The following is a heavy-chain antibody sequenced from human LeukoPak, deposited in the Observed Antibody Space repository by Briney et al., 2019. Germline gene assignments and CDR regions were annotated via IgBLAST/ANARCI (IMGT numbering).Heavy chain of an antibody. CDR1: GYTFTSYY. CDR3: ATETTGTTVGY. Sequence: ASVKVSCKASGYTFTSYYMHWVRQAPGQGLEWMGIIDPSGGSTRYPQKFQGRVTMTEDTSTDTAYMELSSLRSEDTAVYYCATETTGTTVGYWGQGTLVTVSS. CDR2: IDPSGGST. D-gene: IGHD1-1*01. V-gene: IGHV1-46*01. J-gene: IGHJ4*02.